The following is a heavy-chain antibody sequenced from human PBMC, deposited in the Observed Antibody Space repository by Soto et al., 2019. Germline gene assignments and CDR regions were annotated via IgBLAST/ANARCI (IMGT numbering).Heavy chain of an antibody. D-gene: IGHD3-10*01. V-gene: IGHV3-23*01. CDR2: ISGSGGST. Sequence: EVQLLESGGGLVQPGGSPRLSCAASGFTFSSYAMSWVRQAPGKGLEWVSAISGSGGSTYYADSVKGRFTISRDNSKNTLYLQMNSLRAEDTAVYYCAKDWGPWFGELLGYFDYWGQGTLVTVSS. CDR3: AKDWGPWFGELLGYFDY. CDR1: GFTFSSYA. J-gene: IGHJ4*02.